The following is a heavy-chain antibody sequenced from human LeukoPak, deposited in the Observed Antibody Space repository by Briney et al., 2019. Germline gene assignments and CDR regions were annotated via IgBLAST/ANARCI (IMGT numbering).Heavy chain of an antibody. J-gene: IGHJ6*02. CDR2: INHSGST. Sequence: PSETLSLTCAVYGGSFSGYYWSWIRQPPGKGLEWIGGINHSGSTNYNPSLKSRVTISVDTSKNQFSLKLSSVTAADTAVYYCARQVTYYYDSSGYYFPRRYYYYGMDVWGQGTTVTVSS. V-gene: IGHV4-34*01. CDR3: ARQVTYYYDSSGYYFPRRYYYYGMDV. D-gene: IGHD3-22*01. CDR1: GGSFSGYY.